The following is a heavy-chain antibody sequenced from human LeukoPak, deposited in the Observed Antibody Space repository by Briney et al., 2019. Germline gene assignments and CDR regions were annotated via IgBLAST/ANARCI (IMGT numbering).Heavy chain of an antibody. CDR1: GFIFSDYW. J-gene: IGHJ3*01. V-gene: IGHV3-74*01. CDR2: IKSDGSIT. Sequence: GGSLRLSCVVSGFIFSDYWMHWVRHAPGKGLVWVSRIKSDGSITHYADSAKGRFTISRDNAKNTLYLQMNSLRAEDTAVYYCARGLGYDPFWGQGTKVTVSS. CDR3: ARGLGYDPF. D-gene: IGHD3-22*01.